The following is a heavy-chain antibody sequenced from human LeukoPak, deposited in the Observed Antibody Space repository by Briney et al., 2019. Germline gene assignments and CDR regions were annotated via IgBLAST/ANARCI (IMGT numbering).Heavy chain of an antibody. D-gene: IGHD3-22*01. J-gene: IGHJ4*02. Sequence: PSETLSLTCTVSGGSISSGGYYWSWLRQHPGKGLEWIGYIYYSGSTYYNPSLKSRVTISVDTSKNQFSLKLSSVTAADTAVYYCARFYYYDSSGYYYIFDYWGQGTLVTVSS. CDR2: IYYSGST. CDR3: ARFYYYDSSGYYYIFDY. CDR1: GGSISSGGYY. V-gene: IGHV4-31*03.